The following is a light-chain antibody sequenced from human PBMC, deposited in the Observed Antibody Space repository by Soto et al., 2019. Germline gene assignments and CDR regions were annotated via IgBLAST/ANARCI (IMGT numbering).Light chain of an antibody. V-gene: IGLV2-14*03. CDR3: CSYTTTSTFV. CDR1: SSEIGAYNY. J-gene: IGLJ2*01. CDR2: EVF. Sequence: QSVLTQPASVSGSPGQSITISCTGTSSEIGAYNYVSWYQQHPGKAPKLMIYEVFRRPSGISDRFSGSKSGNTASLTISGPHAEDEADYYCCSYTTTSTFVFGGGTKLTVL.